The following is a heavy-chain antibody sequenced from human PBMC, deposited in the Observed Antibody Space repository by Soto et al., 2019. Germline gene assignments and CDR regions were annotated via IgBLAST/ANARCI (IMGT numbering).Heavy chain of an antibody. CDR2: IYYTGST. CDR3: ARVGDGWFDL. CDR1: GGSISTYY. Sequence: QVQLQESGPGLVRPSGTLSLTCTVSGGSISTYYWSWIRQSPGKGLEWIGYIYYTGSTNCNPSLKSRITISVDTSKNQFSLYLNSVTAADTAVYYCARVGDGWFDLWGQGTLVTVSS. J-gene: IGHJ5*02. D-gene: IGHD2-8*01. V-gene: IGHV4-59*01.